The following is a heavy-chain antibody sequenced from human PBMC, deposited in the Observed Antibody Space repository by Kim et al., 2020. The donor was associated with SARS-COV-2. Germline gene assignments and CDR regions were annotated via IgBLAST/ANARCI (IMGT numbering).Heavy chain of an antibody. CDR3: ARGYYYDSSGYYYGGYFDY. Sequence: SRVTISVDTSKNQFSLKRSSVTAADTAVYYCARGYYYDSSGYYYGGYFDYWGQGTLVTVSS. D-gene: IGHD3-22*01. V-gene: IGHV4-34*01. J-gene: IGHJ4*02.